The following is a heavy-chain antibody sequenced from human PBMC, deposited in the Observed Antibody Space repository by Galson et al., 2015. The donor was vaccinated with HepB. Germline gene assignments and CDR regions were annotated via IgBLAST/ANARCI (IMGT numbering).Heavy chain of an antibody. CDR3: ARARYYDSSGYYYGSWDWYFDL. Sequence: SVKVSCKASGYTFTSYDINWVRQATGQGLEWMGWMNPNGGNTGYAQKFQGRVTMTRNTSISTAYMELSSLRSEDTAVYYCARARYYDSSGYYYGSWDWYFDLWGRGTLVTVSS. D-gene: IGHD3-22*01. J-gene: IGHJ2*01. CDR2: MNPNGGNT. V-gene: IGHV1-8*01. CDR1: GYTFTSYD.